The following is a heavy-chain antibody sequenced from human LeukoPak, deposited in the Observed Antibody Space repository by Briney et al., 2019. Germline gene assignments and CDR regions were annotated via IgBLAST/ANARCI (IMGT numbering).Heavy chain of an antibody. J-gene: IGHJ4*02. D-gene: IGHD2-8*01. CDR1: GGSITSDSW. CDR2: IYHSGST. V-gene: IGHV4-4*02. Sequence: SGTLSLTCTVSGGSITSDSWWTWVRQPPGKGLEWIGEIYHSGSTRYYPSLKSRVTISVDKSKNQFSLRLNSVTAADTAVYYCARDPDGNGLNLDYWGQGTLVTVSS. CDR3: ARDPDGNGLNLDY.